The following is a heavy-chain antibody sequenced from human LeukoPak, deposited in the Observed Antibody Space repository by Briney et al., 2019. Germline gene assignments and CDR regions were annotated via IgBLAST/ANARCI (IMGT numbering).Heavy chain of an antibody. Sequence: ASVKVSCKASGYTFTGYYMHWVRQAPGQGLEWMGWINPNSGGTNYAQKFQGRVTMTRDTSIGTAYMELSSLRSEDTAVYYCARGDCSSTSCRGRGWHYYYGMDVWGQGTTVTVSS. D-gene: IGHD2-2*01. CDR3: ARGDCSSTSCRGRGWHYYYGMDV. CDR2: INPNSGGT. CDR1: GYTFTGYY. V-gene: IGHV1-2*02. J-gene: IGHJ6*02.